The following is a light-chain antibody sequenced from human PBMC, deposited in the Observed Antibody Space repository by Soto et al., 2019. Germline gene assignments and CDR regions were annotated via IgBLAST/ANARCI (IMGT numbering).Light chain of an antibody. V-gene: IGKV3-15*01. CDR1: ESVSTR. J-gene: IGKJ4*01. CDR2: DAS. Sequence: ETVMTQFPATLSVSPGERVSLSCRASESVSTRLAWYQQRRGQAPSLLIFDASTRATGIPARFSGSGSETEFSLTISSLQSADFAVYYCQQYNNWPPITFGGGTTVEIK. CDR3: QQYNNWPPIT.